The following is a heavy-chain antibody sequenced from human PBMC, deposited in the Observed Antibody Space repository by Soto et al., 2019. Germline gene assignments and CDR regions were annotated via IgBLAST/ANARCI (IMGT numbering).Heavy chain of an antibody. D-gene: IGHD1-26*01. CDR3: ARGPTSGAFDI. J-gene: IGHJ3*02. Sequence: QVQLMESEGGVVQPGRSLRLSCTASGFTFSSSDIHWVRQAPGKGLEWVAHISIDLNRQYYADPVKGRFTGSRDNSKNTVYLQMSSLRVDDTAIYYCARGPTSGAFDIWGRGTMVTVSS. V-gene: IGHV3-30*03. CDR2: ISIDLNRQ. CDR1: GFTFSSSD.